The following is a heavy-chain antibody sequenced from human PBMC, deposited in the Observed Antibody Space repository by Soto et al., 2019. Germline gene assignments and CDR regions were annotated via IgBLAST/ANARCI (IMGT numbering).Heavy chain of an antibody. CDR1: GYTFTSYY. J-gene: IGHJ4*02. D-gene: IGHD3-9*01. CDR3: ARGPYYDILTGPFDY. Sequence: ASVKVSCKASGYTFTSYYMHWVRQAPGQGLERMGIINPSGGSTSYAQKFQGRVTMTRDTSTSTVYMELSSLRSEDTAVYYCARGPYYDILTGPFDYWGQGTLVTVSS. V-gene: IGHV1-46*03. CDR2: INPSGGST.